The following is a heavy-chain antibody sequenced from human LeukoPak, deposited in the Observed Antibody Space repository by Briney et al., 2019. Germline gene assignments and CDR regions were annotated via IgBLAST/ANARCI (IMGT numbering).Heavy chain of an antibody. V-gene: IGHV4-4*07. D-gene: IGHD1-26*01. Sequence: SETLSLTCTVSGGSISSYYWSWIRQPAGKGLEWIGRIDTSGNTNYKPSLKSRVTMSIDTSRNQFSLKLSSVTAADTAMYYCAREDSGISDNAFDIWGQGTMVTISS. CDR1: GGSISSYY. CDR2: IDTSGNT. CDR3: AREDSGISDNAFDI. J-gene: IGHJ3*02.